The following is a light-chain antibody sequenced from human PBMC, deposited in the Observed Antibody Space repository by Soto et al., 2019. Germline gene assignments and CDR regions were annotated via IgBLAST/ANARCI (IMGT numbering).Light chain of an antibody. CDR2: ENN. J-gene: IGLJ3*02. V-gene: IGLV6-57*04. CDR1: SGSIANNY. CDR3: QSYDNINLWV. Sequence: NFMLTQPHSVSESPGKTLSISCTRSSGSIANNYVQWYQQRPGSAPTTVIYENNQRLSGVPDRFSGSTDGSSNSASLTISGLQTEDEADYYCQSYDNINLWVFGGGTKLTVL.